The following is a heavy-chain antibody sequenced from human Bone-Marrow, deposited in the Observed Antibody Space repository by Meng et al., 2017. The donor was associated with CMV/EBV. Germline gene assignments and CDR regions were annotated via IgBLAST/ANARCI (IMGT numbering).Heavy chain of an antibody. CDR3: AKGTYDFWSGYIRNYYYGMDV. V-gene: IGHV3-9*01. CDR2: ISWNSGSI. D-gene: IGHD3-3*01. J-gene: IGHJ6*02. Sequence: SLKISCAASGFTFDDYAMHWVRQAPGKGLEWVSGISWNSGSIGYADSVKGRFTISRDNAKNSLYLQMNSLRAEDTAVYYCAKGTYDFWSGYIRNYYYGMDVWGQGTTVTVAS. CDR1: GFTFDDYA.